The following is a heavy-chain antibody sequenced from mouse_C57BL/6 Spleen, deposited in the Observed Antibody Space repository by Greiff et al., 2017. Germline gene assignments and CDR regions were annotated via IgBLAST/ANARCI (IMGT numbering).Heavy chain of an antibody. J-gene: IGHJ4*01. D-gene: IGHD1-1*01. CDR1: GYAFSSSW. Sequence: QVQLQQSGPELVKPGASVKISCKASGYAFSSSWMNWVKQRPGKGLEWIGRIYPGDGDTNYNGKFKGKATLTADKSSSTAYMQLSSLTSEDSAGYFCARDYYGSSSYYAMDYWGQGTSVTVSS. V-gene: IGHV1-82*01. CDR2: IYPGDGDT. CDR3: ARDYYGSSSYYAMDY.